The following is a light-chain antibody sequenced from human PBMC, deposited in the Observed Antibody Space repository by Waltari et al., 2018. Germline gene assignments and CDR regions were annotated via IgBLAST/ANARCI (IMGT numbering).Light chain of an antibody. CDR2: DAS. J-gene: IGKJ4*01. CDR1: QKVTTS. Sequence: IQMTQXXSSLSASVGXRVTITXXASQKVTTSLNXYQQKLGKXXNLMIYDASSXQSGXXXXXRGXXXETXXXLTISSLQPEXXAXYYCQXSYXXXPTFGGGTRV. V-gene: IGKV1-39*01. CDR3: QXSYXXXPT.